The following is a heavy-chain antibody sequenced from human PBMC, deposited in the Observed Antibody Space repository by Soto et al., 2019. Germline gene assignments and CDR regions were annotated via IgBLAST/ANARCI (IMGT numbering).Heavy chain of an antibody. CDR1: GGSISTYY. J-gene: IGHJ4*02. CDR3: ARRISRSSDHFYS. CDR2: IDYSGTT. Sequence: PSETLSLTCTVSGGSISTYYWSWIRQPPGTGLEWIGYIDYSGTTNYNPSLQSRVTISVDTSKNQFSLNLSSVTAADTAVYFCARRISRSSDHFYSWGQGTLVTVSS. V-gene: IGHV4-59*08. D-gene: IGHD6-6*01.